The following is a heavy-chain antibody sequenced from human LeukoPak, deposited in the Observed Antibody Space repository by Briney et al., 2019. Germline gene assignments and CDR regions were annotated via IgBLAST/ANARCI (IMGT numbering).Heavy chain of an antibody. J-gene: IGHJ4*02. V-gene: IGHV4-4*09. CDR1: NGSISSYH. CDR3: ARLRVSGSYLYYFDY. CDR2: ILTSGTT. Sequence: SETLSLTCTVSNGSISSYHWSWVRRPPGKGLEWIGYILTSGTTNYNPSLKSRLTISVDTSKNQFTLKLSSVTAADTAVYYCARLRVSGSYLYYFDYWGQGTLVTVSS. D-gene: IGHD1-26*01.